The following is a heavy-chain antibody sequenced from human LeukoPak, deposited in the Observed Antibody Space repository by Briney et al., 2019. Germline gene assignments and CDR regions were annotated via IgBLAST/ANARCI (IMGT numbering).Heavy chain of an antibody. Sequence: GGSLRLSCAASGFTFSSYSMNWVRQAPGKGLEWVSSISSSSSYIYYADSVKGRFTISRDNAKNSLYLQMNSLRAEDTAVYYCARDHHITIFGVVTRYYFDYWGQGTLVTVSS. CDR3: ARDHHITIFGVVTRYYFDY. J-gene: IGHJ4*02. CDR1: GFTFSSYS. D-gene: IGHD3-3*01. V-gene: IGHV3-21*01. CDR2: ISSSSSYI.